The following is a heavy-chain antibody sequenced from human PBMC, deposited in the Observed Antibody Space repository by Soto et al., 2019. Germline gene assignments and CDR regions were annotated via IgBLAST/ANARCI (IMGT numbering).Heavy chain of an antibody. CDR2: ISYDGSNK. D-gene: IGHD7-27*01. J-gene: IGHJ4*02. CDR1: GFTFSSYA. Sequence: QVQLVESGGGVVQPGRSLRLSCAASGFTFSSYAMHWVRQAPGKGLEWVAVISYDGSNKYYADSVKGRFTISRDNYKNTLYLQMNSLRAEDTAVYYCASNPYWGGGTFDYWGQGTLVTVSS. V-gene: IGHV3-30-3*01. CDR3: ASNPYWGGGTFDY.